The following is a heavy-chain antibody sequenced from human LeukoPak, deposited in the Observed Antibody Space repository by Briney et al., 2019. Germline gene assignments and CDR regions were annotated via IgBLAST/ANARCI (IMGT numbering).Heavy chain of an antibody. Sequence: ASVKVSCKASGYSFTSYGISWVRQAPGQGLEWMGWTSAYNGNTNYAQKLQGRVTMTTDTSTSTAYMELRSLRSDDTAVYYCARDDRTYYYDSSGYSIVFSRVWFDPWGQGTLVTVSS. CDR2: TSAYNGNT. V-gene: IGHV1-18*01. D-gene: IGHD3-22*01. J-gene: IGHJ5*02. CDR1: GYSFTSYG. CDR3: ARDDRTYYYDSSGYSIVFSRVWFDP.